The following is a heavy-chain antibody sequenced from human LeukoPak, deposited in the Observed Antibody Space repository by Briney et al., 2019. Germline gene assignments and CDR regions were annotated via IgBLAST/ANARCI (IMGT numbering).Heavy chain of an antibody. D-gene: IGHD5-24*01. V-gene: IGHV3-30*03. CDR2: ISYDGSNK. Sequence: GGSLRLSCAASGFTFSNYGMHWVRQAPGKGLEWVAVISYDGSNKYCADSVKGRCTISRDNSKNTLYLQMNSLRAEDTAVYYCARVPATDYWGQGTLVTVSS. CDR3: ARVPATDY. J-gene: IGHJ4*02. CDR1: GFTFSNYG.